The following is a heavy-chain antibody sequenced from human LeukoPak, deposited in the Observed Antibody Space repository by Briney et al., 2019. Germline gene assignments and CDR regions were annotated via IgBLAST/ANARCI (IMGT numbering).Heavy chain of an antibody. Sequence: GGSLRLSCAASGFTFSSYGMHWVRQAPGKGLEWVAVISYDGSNKYYADSVKGRFTISRDNSKNTLYLQMNSLRAEDTAVYYCARSGSSGWLSFWGQGTLVTVSS. CDR1: GFTFSSYG. CDR3: ARSGSSGWLSF. V-gene: IGHV3-30*03. CDR2: ISYDGSNK. D-gene: IGHD6-19*01. J-gene: IGHJ4*02.